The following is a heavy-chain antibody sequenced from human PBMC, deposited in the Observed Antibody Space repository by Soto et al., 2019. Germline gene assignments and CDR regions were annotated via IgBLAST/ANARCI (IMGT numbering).Heavy chain of an antibody. CDR1: GFTFDDYA. CDR2: ISWNSGSI. D-gene: IGHD2-2*01. V-gene: IGHV3-9*01. J-gene: IGHJ4*02. CDR3: AKDYCSSTSCHFDY. Sequence: GGSLRLSCAASGFTFDDYAMHWVRQAPGKGLEWVSGISWNSGSIGYADSVKGRFTISRDNAKNSLYLQMNSLRAEDTALYYCAKDYCSSTSCHFDYWGQGTLVTVSS.